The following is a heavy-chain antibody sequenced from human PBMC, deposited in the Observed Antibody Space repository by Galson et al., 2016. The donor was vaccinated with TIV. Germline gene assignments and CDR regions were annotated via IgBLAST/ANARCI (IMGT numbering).Heavy chain of an antibody. Sequence: SLRLSCAASGFAFNTYTMDWVRQAPGKAPEWLSVINVRGDNTEYADSVKGRFTASRDNSRNTLFLQMTRLRAEDTALYYRAKDRITLTLRGALDVWGLGTLVTVSS. V-gene: IGHV3-23*01. J-gene: IGHJ3*01. CDR1: GFAFNTYT. D-gene: IGHD3-22*01. CDR2: INVRGDNT. CDR3: AKDRITLTLRGALDV.